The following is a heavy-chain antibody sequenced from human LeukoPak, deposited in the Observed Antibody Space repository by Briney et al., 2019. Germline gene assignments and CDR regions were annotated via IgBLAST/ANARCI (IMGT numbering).Heavy chain of an antibody. D-gene: IGHD4-17*01. CDR2: MNHSGST. V-gene: IGHV4-34*01. J-gene: IGHJ6*03. CDR1: GGSFSGDY. CDR3: ARGQSTAVIYYYYMDV. Sequence: PSETLSLTCAVYGGSFSGDYWSWIRQPPGKGLEWIGEMNHSGSTNYNPSLKSRVTISVDTSKNQFSLKLSSVTAADTAVYYCARGQSTAVIYYYYMDVWGKGTTVTVSS.